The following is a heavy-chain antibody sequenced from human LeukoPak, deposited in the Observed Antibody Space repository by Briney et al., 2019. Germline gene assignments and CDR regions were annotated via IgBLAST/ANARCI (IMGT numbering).Heavy chain of an antibody. D-gene: IGHD3-3*01. J-gene: IGHJ4*02. CDR1: GGSISSSSYY. V-gene: IGHV4-39*07. Sequence: PSETLSLTCTVSGGSISSSSYYWGWIRQPPGQGLEWIGSIYYSGSTYYNPSLKSRVTISVDTSKNQFSLQLSSVTAADTAVYYCARGPDDFWSGYYLAYWGQGTLVTVSS. CDR2: IYYSGST. CDR3: ARGPDDFWSGYYLAY.